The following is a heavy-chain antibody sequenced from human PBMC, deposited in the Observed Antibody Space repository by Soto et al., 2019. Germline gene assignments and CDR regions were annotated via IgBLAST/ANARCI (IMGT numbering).Heavy chain of an antibody. Sequence: EVQLVESGGGLVQSGGSLRLSFAASGFTLGNYWMHWVRQAPGKGLVWVSRINDYGTTINYAESVEGRFIISRDDATSEVYLQMNTLRAEDSAVYYCARGGLEPFDYWGQGALVTVSS. CDR3: ARGGLEPFDY. V-gene: IGHV3-74*01. CDR1: GFTLGNYW. D-gene: IGHD1-1*01. J-gene: IGHJ4*02. CDR2: INDYGTTI.